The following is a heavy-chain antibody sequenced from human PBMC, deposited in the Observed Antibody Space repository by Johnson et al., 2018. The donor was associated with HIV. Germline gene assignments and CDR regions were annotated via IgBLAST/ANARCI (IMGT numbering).Heavy chain of an antibody. Sequence: VQLVESGGGLVQHGGSLRLSCAASGFTFSSYDMHWVRQATGKGLEWVSAIGTAGDTYYPGSVKGRYTISRDISTNKVYLQMNSLSPEDTAVYYCAREDVSSGYAGTFDIWGQGTLVTISS. CDR1: GFTFSSYD. CDR3: AREDVSSGYAGTFDI. CDR2: IGTAGDT. D-gene: IGHD5-12*01. V-gene: IGHV3-13*01. J-gene: IGHJ3*02.